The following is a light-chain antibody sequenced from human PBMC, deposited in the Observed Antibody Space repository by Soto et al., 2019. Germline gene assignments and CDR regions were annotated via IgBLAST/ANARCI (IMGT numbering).Light chain of an antibody. V-gene: IGKV1-5*01. CDR1: QSIGNR. J-gene: IGKJ1*01. CDR3: QQCYMGWT. CDR2: DAS. Sequence: DIQMPQSPFTLSASIGDRVTITFRASQSIGNRLAWYQRKPGKAPKVLIYDASYLESGVPSRFSGTGSGTEFTFSITSLQPEDFGTYYCQQCYMGWTFGQGTKVDIK.